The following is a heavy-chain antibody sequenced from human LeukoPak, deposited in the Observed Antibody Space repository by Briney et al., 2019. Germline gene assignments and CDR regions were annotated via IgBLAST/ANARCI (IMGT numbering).Heavy chain of an antibody. D-gene: IGHD3-9*01. CDR3: ARDEIFYDILTGYNYYYMDV. J-gene: IGHJ6*03. Sequence: GGSLRLSCTASGFTFSDYWMTWVRQAPGKGPEWVANIKQDGSQRYYVDSVRGRFTISRDNAKNSLFLQMNGLRAEDTAVYYCARDEIFYDILTGYNYYYMDVWGKGTTVTVSS. V-gene: IGHV3-7*01. CDR1: GFTFSDYW. CDR2: IKQDGSQR.